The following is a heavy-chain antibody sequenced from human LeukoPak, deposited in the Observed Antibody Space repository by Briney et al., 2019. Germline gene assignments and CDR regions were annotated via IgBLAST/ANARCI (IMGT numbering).Heavy chain of an antibody. J-gene: IGHJ6*03. CDR1: GYTFTSYG. Sequence: VPVKVSCKASGYTFTSYGTSWVRQATGQGLEWRGWMSAYNGNTNYAQKPQGRDTLYTYTSTRTGYIGLRGLRSDDTGLCYCARLQEGYRSGRRDNYYHYYMDVWGKGTTVTIPS. CDR2: MSAYNGNT. CDR3: ARLQEGYRSGRRDNYYHYYMDV. V-gene: IGHV1-18*01. D-gene: IGHD3-10*01.